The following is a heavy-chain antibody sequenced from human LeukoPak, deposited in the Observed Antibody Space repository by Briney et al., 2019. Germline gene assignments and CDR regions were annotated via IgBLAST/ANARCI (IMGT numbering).Heavy chain of an antibody. CDR3: AIFSKQQLVSDY. Sequence: PSGTLSLTCAVYGGSFSGYYWSWIRQPPGKGLEWIGEINHSGSTNYNPSLKSRVTISVDTSKNQFSLKLSSVTAADTAVYYCAIFSKQQLVSDYWGQGTLVTVSS. CDR1: GGSFSGYY. V-gene: IGHV4-34*01. J-gene: IGHJ4*02. CDR2: INHSGST. D-gene: IGHD6-13*01.